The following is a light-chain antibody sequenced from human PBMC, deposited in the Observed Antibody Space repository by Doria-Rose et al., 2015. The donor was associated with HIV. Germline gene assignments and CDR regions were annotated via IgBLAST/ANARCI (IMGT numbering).Light chain of an antibody. J-gene: IGKJ1*01. CDR1: QSFSSTY. CDR3: HQYGTSRA. V-gene: IGKV3-20*01. Sequence: TQSPGTLSLSPGERATLSCRASQSFSSTYLAWYQQKPGQAPSLLIYDGSTRATGIPDRFSASGSGTDFTLTINRLEPEDFALYHCHQYGTSRAFGQGTKVEI. CDR2: DGS.